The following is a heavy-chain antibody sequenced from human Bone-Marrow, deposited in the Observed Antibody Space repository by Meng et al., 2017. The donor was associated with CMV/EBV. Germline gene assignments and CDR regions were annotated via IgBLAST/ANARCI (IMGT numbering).Heavy chain of an antibody. D-gene: IGHD6-19*01. Sequence: SFRGYHWPWLRQPPWTGLVWIPEINPSGSSYSTPPLTLRVPTSVDTSKNQCSLKLSSVTAPDSAVSSCARGHQSPQCLVPTVWFDPWGQGTLVTVSS. J-gene: IGHJ5*02. V-gene: IGHV4-34*13. CDR3: ARGHQSPQCLVPTVWFDP. CDR1: SFRGYH. CDR2: INPSGSS.